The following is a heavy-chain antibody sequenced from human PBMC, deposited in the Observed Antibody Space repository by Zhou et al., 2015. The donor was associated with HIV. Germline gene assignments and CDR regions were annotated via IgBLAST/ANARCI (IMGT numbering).Heavy chain of an antibody. V-gene: IGHV3-23*01. D-gene: IGHD3-3*01. Sequence: EVHLSDSGGDLVQAGGSLSLSCTASGFIFDDFAMSWVRHRPGLGLEWISGISATGHGLFYANSVKGRFTISRNNFRNTLYLQMSSLSVEDTGTYYCARGRNGVTAALDYWGQGALVTVAS. J-gene: IGHJ4*02. CDR3: ARGRNGVTAALDY. CDR2: ISATGHGL. CDR1: GFIFDDFA.